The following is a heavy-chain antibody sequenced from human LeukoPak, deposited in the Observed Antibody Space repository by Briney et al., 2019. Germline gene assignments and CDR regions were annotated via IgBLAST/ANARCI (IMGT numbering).Heavy chain of an antibody. D-gene: IGHD1-14*01. V-gene: IGHV4-34*01. CDR1: GGSISTYY. J-gene: IGHJ4*02. Sequence: SETLSLTCTVSGGSISTYYWTWIRQPPGKGLEWIGEINHSGSTNYNPSLKSRVTISVDTSKNQFSLKLSSVTAADTAVYYCARGSGGFDYWGQGTLVTVSS. CDR3: ARGSGGFDY. CDR2: INHSGST.